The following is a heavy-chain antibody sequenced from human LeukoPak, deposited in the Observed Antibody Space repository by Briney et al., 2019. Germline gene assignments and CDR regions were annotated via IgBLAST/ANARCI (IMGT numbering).Heavy chain of an antibody. CDR1: GFTSDDYA. D-gene: IGHD3-3*01. CDR2: ISGDGGIT. V-gene: IGHV3-43*02. Sequence: GGSLRLSCAASGFTSDDYAMHWVRQAPGKGLEWVSLISGDGGITYYADSVKGRFTISRDNSKNSLFLQMNSLRSEDTALYYCAKGSPGEPLLGSGSYYGLDVWGQGTTVTVSS. J-gene: IGHJ6*02. CDR3: AKGSPGEPLLGSGSYYGLDV.